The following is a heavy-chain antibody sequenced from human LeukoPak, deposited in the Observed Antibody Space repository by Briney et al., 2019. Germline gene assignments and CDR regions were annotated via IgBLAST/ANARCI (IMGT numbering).Heavy chain of an antibody. J-gene: IGHJ4*02. CDR1: GYTFTSSG. V-gene: IGHV1-3*01. CDR3: ARAYDNYGSGSYSY. D-gene: IGHD3-10*01. Sequence: ASVKVSCKASGYTFTSSGISWVRQAPGQRLEWMGWINAGNGNTKYSQKFQGRVTITRDTSASTAYMELSSLRSEDTAVYYCARAYDNYGSGSYSYWGQGTLVTVSS. CDR2: INAGNGNT.